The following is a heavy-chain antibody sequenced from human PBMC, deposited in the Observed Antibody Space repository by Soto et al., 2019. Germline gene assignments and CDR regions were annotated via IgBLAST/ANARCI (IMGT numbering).Heavy chain of an antibody. CDR2: IYYSGST. CDR1: GGSISSGGYY. J-gene: IGHJ4*02. CDR3: ARSRWSSSWYGMDY. V-gene: IGHV4-31*03. D-gene: IGHD6-13*01. Sequence: TLTLTCTVSGGSISSGGYYWSWIRQHPGKGLEWIGYIYYSGSTYYNPSLKSRVTISVDTSKNQFSLKLSSVTAADTAVYYCARSRWSSSWYGMDYWGQGTLVTVSS.